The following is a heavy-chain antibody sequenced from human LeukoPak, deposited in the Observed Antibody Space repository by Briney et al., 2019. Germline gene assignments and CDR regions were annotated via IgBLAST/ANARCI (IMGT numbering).Heavy chain of an antibody. Sequence: PGGSLRLSCAASGFTFSNYGMHWVRQAPGKGLEWVALISFDGSQKYYADSVKGRFTISRDNSKSTVYLQMNSLRVEDAAVYYCAKDRYCSGGSCYFDYWGQGTLVTVSS. D-gene: IGHD2-15*01. CDR1: GFTFSNYG. CDR2: ISFDGSQK. J-gene: IGHJ4*02. V-gene: IGHV3-30*02. CDR3: AKDRYCSGGSCYFDY.